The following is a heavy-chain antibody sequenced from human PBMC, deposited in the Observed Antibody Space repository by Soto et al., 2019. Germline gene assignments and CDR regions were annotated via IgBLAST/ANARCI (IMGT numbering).Heavy chain of an antibody. CDR1: GGSISSGGYY. CDR3: ARGSWDILTGYYNGRYYFDY. Sequence: PSETLSLTCTVSGGSISSGGYYWSWIRQHPGKGLEWIGYIYYSGSTYYNPSLKSRVTISVDTSKNQFSLKLSSVTAADTAVYYCARGSWDILTGYYNGRYYFDYWGQGTLVTVSS. V-gene: IGHV4-31*03. D-gene: IGHD3-9*01. CDR2: IYYSGST. J-gene: IGHJ4*02.